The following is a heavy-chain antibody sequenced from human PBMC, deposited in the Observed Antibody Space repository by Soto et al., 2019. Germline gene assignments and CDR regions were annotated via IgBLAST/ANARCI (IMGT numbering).Heavy chain of an antibody. CDR2: IYYSGST. V-gene: IGHV4-59*01. D-gene: IGHD2-2*01. J-gene: IGHJ6*03. CDR3: ARGRPQEGGYCSSTSCYSYYYYMDV. Sequence: SETLSLTCTVSGGSISSYYWSWIRRPPGKGLEWIGYIYYSGSTNYNPSLKSRVTISVDTSKNQFSLKLSSVTAADTAVYYCARGRPQEGGYCSSTSCYSYYYYMDVWVKGTTVTVSS. CDR1: GGSISSYY.